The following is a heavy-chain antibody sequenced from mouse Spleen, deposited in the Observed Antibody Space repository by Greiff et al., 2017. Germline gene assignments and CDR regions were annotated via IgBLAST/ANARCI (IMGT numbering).Heavy chain of an antibody. CDR2: ISSGSSTI. V-gene: IGHV5-17*01. CDR1: GFTFSDYG. CDR3: ARGFYYGYDREFAY. D-gene: IGHD2-2*01. Sequence: EVHLVESGGGLVKPGGSLKLSCAASGFTFSDYGMHWVRQAPEKGLEWVAYISSGSSTIYYADTVKGRFTISRDNAKNTLFLQMTSLRSEDTAMYYCARGFYYGYDREFAYWGQGTLVTVSA. J-gene: IGHJ3*01.